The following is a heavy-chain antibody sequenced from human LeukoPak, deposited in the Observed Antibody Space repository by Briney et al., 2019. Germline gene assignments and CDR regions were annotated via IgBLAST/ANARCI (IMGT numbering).Heavy chain of an antibody. D-gene: IGHD3-16*02. Sequence: ASVKVSCKASGYTFTGYYMHWVRQAPGQGLEWMGWINPNSGGTNYAQKFQGRVTMTRDTSISTAYVELSRLRSDDTAVYYCARGLSRLGELSLCDYWGQGTLVTVSS. CDR3: ARGLSRLGELSLCDY. CDR2: INPNSGGT. V-gene: IGHV1-2*02. CDR1: GYTFTGYY. J-gene: IGHJ4*02.